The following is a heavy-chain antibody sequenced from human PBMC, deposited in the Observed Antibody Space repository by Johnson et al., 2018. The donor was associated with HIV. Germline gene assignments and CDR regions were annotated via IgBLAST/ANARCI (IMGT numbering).Heavy chain of an antibody. CDR2: ISYDGINK. V-gene: IGHV3-30*03. CDR3: ARDPPYGGNPSAFDS. D-gene: IGHD4-23*01. CDR1: GFTFSSYD. J-gene: IGHJ3*02. Sequence: VQLVESGGGVVQPGRSLRVSCGASGFTFSSYDMHWVRQAPGKGLEWVAIISYDGINKYYADSVKGRFTISRDNSKDTLYLQMHSLRPEDTALYYCARDPPYGGNPSAFDSWGQGTMVTVSS.